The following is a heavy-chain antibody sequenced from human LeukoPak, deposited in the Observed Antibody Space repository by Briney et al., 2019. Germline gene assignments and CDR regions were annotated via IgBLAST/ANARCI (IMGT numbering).Heavy chain of an antibody. CDR1: GGSISSYY. CDR2: TYYSGST. J-gene: IGHJ6*04. V-gene: IGHV4-59*01. CDR3: ARDRIVVVPPATYYYGMDV. Sequence: SETLSLTCTVSGGSISSYYWSWIRQPPGKGLEWIGYTYYSGSTNYNPSLKSRVTISVDTSKNQFSLKLSSVTAADTAVYYCARDRIVVVPPATYYYGMDVWGKGTMVTVSS. D-gene: IGHD2-2*01.